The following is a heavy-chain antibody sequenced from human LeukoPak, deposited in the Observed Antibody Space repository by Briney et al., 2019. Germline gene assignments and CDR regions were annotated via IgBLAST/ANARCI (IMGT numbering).Heavy chain of an antibody. V-gene: IGHV3-23*01. CDR2: ISGSGGTT. CDR3: AKDRSSSSWFDGYDI. J-gene: IGHJ3*02. Sequence: GGSLRLSCTASGFIFSTCAMSWVRQAPGKGREWVSAISGSGGTTYYADSVKGRFTISRDNSKNTLFLQMNSLRAEDAAVYYCAKDRSSSSWFDGYDIWGQGTMVTVSS. D-gene: IGHD6-13*01. CDR1: GFIFSTCA.